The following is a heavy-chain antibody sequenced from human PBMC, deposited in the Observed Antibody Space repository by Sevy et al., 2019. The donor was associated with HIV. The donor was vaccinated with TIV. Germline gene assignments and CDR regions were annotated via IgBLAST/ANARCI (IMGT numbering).Heavy chain of an antibody. J-gene: IGHJ4*02. Sequence: GGYLRLSCAASGFTFSDYRMHWVRQAPGKGLEWVAVISYDGRNNKYNADSVKGRFTISRDNSKNTVYLQMNSLRAEDTAIYYCARDRGEILSSAFDYCGQGTLVIVSS. CDR1: GFTFSDYR. CDR3: ARDRGEILSSAFDY. D-gene: IGHD3-16*01. CDR2: ISYDGRNNK. V-gene: IGHV3-30*04.